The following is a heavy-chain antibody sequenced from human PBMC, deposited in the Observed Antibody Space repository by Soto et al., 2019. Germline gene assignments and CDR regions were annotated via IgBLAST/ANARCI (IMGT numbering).Heavy chain of an antibody. D-gene: IGHD3-16*02. J-gene: IGHJ4*02. CDR2: INHSGST. CDR3: ARGVVWGSYRFDY. Sequence: QVQLQQWGAGLLKPSETLSLTCAVYGGSFSGYYWSWIRQPPGKGLEWIGEINHSGSTNYNPSLKSRVSISVDTSKNQFSLKLSSVTAADTAVYYCARGVVWGSYRFDYWGQGTLVTVSS. V-gene: IGHV4-34*01. CDR1: GGSFSGYY.